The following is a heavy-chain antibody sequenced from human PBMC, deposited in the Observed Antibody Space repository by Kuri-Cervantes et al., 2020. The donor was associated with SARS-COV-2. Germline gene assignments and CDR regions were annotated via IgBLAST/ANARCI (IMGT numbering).Heavy chain of an antibody. Sequence: SETLSLTCTVSGGSTSSSSYYWGWIRQPPGKGLEWIGSIYYSGSTYYNPSLKIRVTISVDTSKNQFSLKLSSVTAADTAVYYCARQMMSSITIFGVVITRNWFDPWGQGTLVTVSS. CDR1: GGSTSSSSYY. CDR3: ARQMMSSITIFGVVITRNWFDP. V-gene: IGHV4-39*01. D-gene: IGHD3-3*01. CDR2: IYYSGST. J-gene: IGHJ5*02.